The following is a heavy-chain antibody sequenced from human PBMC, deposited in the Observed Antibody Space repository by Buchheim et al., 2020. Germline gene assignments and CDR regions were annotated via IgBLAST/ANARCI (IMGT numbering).Heavy chain of an antibody. CDR2: INHSGST. J-gene: IGHJ5*02. Sequence: QVQLQQWGAGLLKPSETLSLTCAVYGGSFSGYYWSWIRQPPGKGLEWIGEINHSGSTNYNPSLKSRVTISVDTSKNQFSLKLSSVTAADTAVYYCASGTIFGVVITYNWFDPWGQGTL. D-gene: IGHD3-3*01. V-gene: IGHV4-34*01. CDR1: GGSFSGYY. CDR3: ASGTIFGVVITYNWFDP.